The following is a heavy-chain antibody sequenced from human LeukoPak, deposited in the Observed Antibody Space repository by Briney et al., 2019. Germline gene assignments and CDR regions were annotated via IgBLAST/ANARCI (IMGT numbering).Heavy chain of an antibody. CDR1: GFTFSSYA. J-gene: IGHJ5*02. CDR3: ARLGYSYGPRGWFDP. V-gene: IGHV3-30*04. D-gene: IGHD5-18*01. Sequence: GGSLRLSCAASGFTFSSYAMHWVRQAPGKGLEWVAVISYDGSNKYYADSVKGRFTISRDNSKNTLYLQMNSLRAEDTAVYYCARLGYSYGPRGWFDPWGQGTLVTVSS. CDR2: ISYDGSNK.